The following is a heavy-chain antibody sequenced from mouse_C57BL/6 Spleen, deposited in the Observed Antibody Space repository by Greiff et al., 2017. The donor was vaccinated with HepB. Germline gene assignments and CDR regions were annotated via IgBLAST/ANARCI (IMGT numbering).Heavy chain of an antibody. CDR2: ISDGGSYT. CDR1: GFTFSSYA. Sequence: EVPLMESGGGLVKPGGSLKLSCAASGFTFSSYAMSWVRQTPEKRLEWVATISDGGSYTYYPDNVKGRFTISRDNAKNNLYLQMSHLKSEDTAMYYCARARRDNWDWYFDVWGTGTTVTVSS. V-gene: IGHV5-4*01. J-gene: IGHJ1*03. CDR3: ARARRDNWDWYFDV. D-gene: IGHD4-1*01.